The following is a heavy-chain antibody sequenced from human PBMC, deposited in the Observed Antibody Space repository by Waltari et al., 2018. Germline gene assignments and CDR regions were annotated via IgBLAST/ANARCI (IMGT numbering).Heavy chain of an antibody. V-gene: IGHV3-21*01. Sequence: EVQLVESGGDLVKPGVSLRLSCAASGFTFSSYSMNWVRQVPGKGLECVSFISSGGSNIYYADSVKGRFTISRDNAKNSLYLQMNSLRVDDTAVYYCARIDGYNPDYWGQGTLVTVSS. D-gene: IGHD5-18*01. J-gene: IGHJ4*02. CDR1: GFTFSSYS. CDR3: ARIDGYNPDY. CDR2: ISSGGSNI.